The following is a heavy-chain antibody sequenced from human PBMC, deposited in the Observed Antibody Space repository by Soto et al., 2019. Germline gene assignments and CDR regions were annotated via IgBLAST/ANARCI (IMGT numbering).Heavy chain of an antibody. CDR1: QFSLSGPV. V-gene: IGHV3-23*01. D-gene: IGHD2-21*02. CDR3: AKLAVRLSYSGGDF. Sequence: GGSLRLSCTASQFSLSGPVIYWVRQAPGKGLEWVSAISESGTYTNYADSVKGRFTTSIDISKNTVYLDMNSLRGDDTAIYFCAKLAVRLSYSGGDFWGQGTTVTVSS. J-gene: IGHJ6*01. CDR2: ISESGTYT.